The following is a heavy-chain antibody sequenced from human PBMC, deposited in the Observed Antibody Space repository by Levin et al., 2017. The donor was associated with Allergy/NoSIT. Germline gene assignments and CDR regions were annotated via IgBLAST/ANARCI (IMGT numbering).Heavy chain of an antibody. D-gene: IGHD3-16*01. CDR2: INHSGST. CDR1: GGSFSGYY. J-gene: IGHJ3*02. Sequence: SQTLSLTCAVYGGSFSGYYWSWIRQPPGKGLEWIGEINHSGSTNYNPSLKSRVTISVDTSKNQFSLKLSSVTAADTAVYYCARDPPEAVGGRAFDIWGQGTMVTVSS. V-gene: IGHV4-34*01. CDR3: ARDPPEAVGGRAFDI.